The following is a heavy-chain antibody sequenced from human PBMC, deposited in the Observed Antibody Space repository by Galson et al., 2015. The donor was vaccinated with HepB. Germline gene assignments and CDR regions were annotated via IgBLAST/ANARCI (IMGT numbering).Heavy chain of an antibody. D-gene: IGHD6-13*01. CDR2: IKQDESEK. Sequence: SLRLSCAASGFTFSSYWMSWVRQAPGKGLEWVANIKQDESEKYYVDSVKGRFTISRDNAKNSLYLQMNSLRAEDTAVYYCVRDHILVAAGGRSGYFDLWGRGTLVSVSS. CDR3: VRDHILVAAGGRSGYFDL. CDR1: GFTFSSYW. V-gene: IGHV3-7*03. J-gene: IGHJ2*01.